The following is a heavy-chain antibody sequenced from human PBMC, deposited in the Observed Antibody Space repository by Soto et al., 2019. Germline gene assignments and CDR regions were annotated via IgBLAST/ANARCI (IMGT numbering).Heavy chain of an antibody. J-gene: IGHJ4*02. CDR3: AKDSWRSVWGKFDY. V-gene: IGHV3-43*01. D-gene: IGHD3-16*01. Sequence: EVQLVESGGVVVQPGGSLRLSCAASGFTFDDYTMHWVRQAPGKGLEWVSLISWDGGSTYYADSVKGRFTISRDNSKNSLYLQMNSLRTEDTALYYCAKDSWRSVWGKFDYWGKGTLVTVSS. CDR2: ISWDGGST. CDR1: GFTFDDYT.